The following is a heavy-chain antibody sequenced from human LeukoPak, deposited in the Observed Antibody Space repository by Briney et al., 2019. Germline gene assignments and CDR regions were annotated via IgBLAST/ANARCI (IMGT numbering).Heavy chain of an antibody. CDR3: ARTPYCDGDCSSAEYFQH. V-gene: IGHV3-21*01. Sequence: GGSLRLSCTGSEFTFSSYSMNWVRQAPGKGLEWVSSVSGNSFYIYYADSVRGRFTISRDNAKNSLYLQMNSLTAEDTAVYYCARTPYCDGDCSSAEYFQHWGQGTLVTVSS. CDR1: EFTFSSYS. J-gene: IGHJ1*01. D-gene: IGHD2-21*02. CDR2: VSGNSFYI.